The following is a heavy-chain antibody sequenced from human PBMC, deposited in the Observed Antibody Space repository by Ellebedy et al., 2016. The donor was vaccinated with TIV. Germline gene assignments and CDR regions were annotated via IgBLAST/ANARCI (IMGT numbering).Heavy chain of an antibody. CDR2: IIPILGIA. CDR1: GGTFSSYA. J-gene: IGHJ4*02. V-gene: IGHV1-69*04. D-gene: IGHD3-16*02. CDR3: ATETRDRVY. Sequence: ASVKVSCKASGGTFSSYAISWVRQAPGQGLEWMGRIIPILGIANYAQKFQGRVTMTEDTSTDTAYMELSSLRSEDTAVYYCATETRDRVYWGQGTLVTVSS.